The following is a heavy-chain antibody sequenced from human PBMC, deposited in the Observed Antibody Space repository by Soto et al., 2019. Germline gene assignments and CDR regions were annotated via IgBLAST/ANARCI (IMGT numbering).Heavy chain of an antibody. V-gene: IGHV5-51*01. CDR2: ISPGDSDT. Sequence: GESLKISCQASGYSFTDYLISWVRQMPVKSLDWRGIISPGDSDTRYSASFEGHVTIPADKSIGSAYLQWSSLKASDTAMYYCARHPYYYGTDYWGQGTLVTVSS. CDR3: ARHPYYYGTDY. D-gene: IGHD3-10*01. J-gene: IGHJ4*02. CDR1: GYSFTDYL.